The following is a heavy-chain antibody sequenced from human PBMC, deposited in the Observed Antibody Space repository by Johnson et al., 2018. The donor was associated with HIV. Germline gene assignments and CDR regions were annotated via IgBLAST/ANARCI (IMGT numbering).Heavy chain of an antibody. CDR1: GFTFDDYG. V-gene: IGHV3-20*04. J-gene: IGHJ1*01. CDR2: VNWNGGSA. Sequence: VQLVESGGGVVQPGGSLRLSCAASGFTFDDYGMSWVRQIPGKGLEWVSGVNWNGGSAGYADSVKGRFTISRDNAKNSLYLQMNSLRPEDTSVYYCAKDRYGGLLGLRWTMWG. D-gene: IGHD4-23*01. CDR3: AKDRYGGLLGLRWTM.